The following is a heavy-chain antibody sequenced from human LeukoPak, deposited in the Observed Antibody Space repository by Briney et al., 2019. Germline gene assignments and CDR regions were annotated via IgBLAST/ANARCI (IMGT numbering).Heavy chain of an antibody. V-gene: IGHV1-2*02. J-gene: IGHJ6*03. Sequence: ASVKVSCKASGYTFTAYYMHWVRQAPGQGLEWMGWINPNSGGTNYAQKFQGRVTMTRNTSISTAYMELSRLRSDDTAVYYCARDIVVVPAAIFRGYYMDVWGKGTTVTVSS. CDR3: ARDIVVVPAAIFRGYYMDV. CDR2: INPNSGGT. CDR1: GYTFTAYY. D-gene: IGHD2-2*01.